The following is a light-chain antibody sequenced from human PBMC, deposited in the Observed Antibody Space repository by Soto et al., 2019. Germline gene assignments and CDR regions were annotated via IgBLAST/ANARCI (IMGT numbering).Light chain of an antibody. CDR1: QSIGRF. Sequence: DIQMTQYPSTLSASVGDRVTITCRASQSIGRFLAWYQHQPGKAPKLLIYDASTLESGVPSRFSGTGSGTEFTFSITSLQPEDFGTYYCHQCYMGWTFGQGTKV. CDR3: HQCYMGWT. V-gene: IGKV1-5*01. CDR2: DAS. J-gene: IGKJ1*01.